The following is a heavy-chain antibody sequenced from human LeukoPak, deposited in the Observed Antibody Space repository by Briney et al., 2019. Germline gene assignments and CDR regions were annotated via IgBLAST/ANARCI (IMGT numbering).Heavy chain of an antibody. Sequence: SETLSLTCTVSGGSISSYYWSWIRQPPGKGLEWIGYIYYSGSTNYNPSLKSRVTISVDTSKNQFSLKLSSVTAADTAVYYCARHRDTAMLHDYWGRGTLVTVSS. D-gene: IGHD5-18*01. J-gene: IGHJ4*02. CDR3: ARHRDTAMLHDY. CDR1: GGSISSYY. CDR2: IYYSGST. V-gene: IGHV4-59*08.